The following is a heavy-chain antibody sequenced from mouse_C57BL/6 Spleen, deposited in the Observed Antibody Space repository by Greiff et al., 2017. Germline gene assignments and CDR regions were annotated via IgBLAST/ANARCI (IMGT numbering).Heavy chain of an antibody. CDR1: GYTFSDFH. V-gene: IGHV1-76*01. CDR3: ARDGYDGMDY. D-gene: IGHD2-2*01. J-gene: IGHJ4*01. CDR2: IYPGSGNT. Sequence: QVPPQQSGAELVRPGASVKLFCKASGYTFSDFHINWVKQRPGQGLEWIARIYPGSGNTYYNEKFKGKATLTAEKSSSTAYMQLSSLTSEDSAVYFCARDGYDGMDYWGQGTSVTVSS.